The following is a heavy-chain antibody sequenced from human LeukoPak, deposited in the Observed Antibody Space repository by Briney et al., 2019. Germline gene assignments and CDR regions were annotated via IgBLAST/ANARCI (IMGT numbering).Heavy chain of an antibody. J-gene: IGHJ4*02. CDR2: MNPNSGNT. Sequence: ASVKVSCKASGYTFTSYDINWVRQATGQGPEWMGWMNPNSGNTGYAQKFQGRVTITRNTSISTAYMELSSLRSEDTAVYYCARSSGYYFPFDYWGQGTLVTVSS. CDR3: ARSSGYYFPFDY. V-gene: IGHV1-8*03. CDR1: GYTFTSYD. D-gene: IGHD3-22*01.